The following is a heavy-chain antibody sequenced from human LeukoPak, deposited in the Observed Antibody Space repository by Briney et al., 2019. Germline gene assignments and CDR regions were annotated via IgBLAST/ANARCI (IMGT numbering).Heavy chain of an antibody. CDR2: INPSGGST. V-gene: IGHV1-46*01. J-gene: IGHJ6*03. Sequence: ASLKVSCKASGYTFTSYYMQWVPHAPGQGLEWMGIINPSGGSTSYAQKFQGRVTMTRDTSTSTGYMELSSLRSEETAVYSCARGAGSSSWPHYYYYYMDVWGKGTTVTVSS. CDR1: GYTFTSYY. CDR3: ARGAGSSSWPHYYYYYMDV. D-gene: IGHD6-13*01.